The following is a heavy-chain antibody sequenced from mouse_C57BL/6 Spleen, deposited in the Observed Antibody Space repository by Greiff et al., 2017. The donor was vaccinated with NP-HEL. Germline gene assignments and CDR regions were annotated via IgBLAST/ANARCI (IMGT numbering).Heavy chain of an antibody. CDR2: IYPGDVDT. J-gene: IGHJ4*01. Sequence: VQLVESGAELVKPGASVKISCKASGYAFSSYWMNWVKQRPGKGLEWIGQIYPGDVDTNYNGKFKGKATLTADKSSSTAYMQRSSLTSEDSAVYFCASERGYDVDYWGQGTSVTESS. CDR1: GYAFSSYW. CDR3: ASERGYDVDY. V-gene: IGHV1-80*01.